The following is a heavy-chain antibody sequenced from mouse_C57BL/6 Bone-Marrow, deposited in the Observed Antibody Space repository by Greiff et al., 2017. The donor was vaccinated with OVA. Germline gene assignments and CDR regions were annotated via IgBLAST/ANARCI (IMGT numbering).Heavy chain of an antibody. CDR3: ARREIYYPYYYAMDY. CDR1: GFSLTSYG. V-gene: IGHV2-2*01. Sequence: VMLVESGPGLVQPSQSLSITCTVSGFSLTSYGVHWVRQSPGKGLEWLGVIWSGGSTDYNAAFISRLSISKDNSKSQVFFKMNSLQADDTAIYYCARREIYYPYYYAMDYWGQGTSVTVSS. CDR2: IWSGGST. J-gene: IGHJ4*01. D-gene: IGHD1-1*01.